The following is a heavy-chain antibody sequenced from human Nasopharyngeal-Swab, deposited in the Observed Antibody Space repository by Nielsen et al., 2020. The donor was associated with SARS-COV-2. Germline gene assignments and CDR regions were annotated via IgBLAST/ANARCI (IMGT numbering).Heavy chain of an antibody. CDR2: IYYSGST. J-gene: IGHJ4*02. D-gene: IGHD6-19*01. CDR3: AGAVAGTGWDY. Sequence: RQAPGKGLEWIGYIYYSGSTNYSPSLKSRVTISVDTPKNQFSLKLSSVTAADTAVYYCAGAVAGTGWDYWGQGTLVTVSS. V-gene: IGHV4-59*01.